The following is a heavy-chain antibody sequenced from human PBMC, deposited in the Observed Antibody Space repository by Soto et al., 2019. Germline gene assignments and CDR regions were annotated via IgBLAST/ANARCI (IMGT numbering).Heavy chain of an antibody. J-gene: IGHJ4*02. Sequence: GESLKISCKGSGYSFTSYWIGWVRQMPGKGLEWMGIIYPGDSDTRYSPSFQGQVTISADKSISTAYLQWSSLKASDTAMYYCARYLTGGGWQYYFDYWGQGTLVTVSS. D-gene: IGHD7-27*01. V-gene: IGHV5-51*01. CDR1: GYSFTSYW. CDR3: ARYLTGGGWQYYFDY. CDR2: IYPGDSDT.